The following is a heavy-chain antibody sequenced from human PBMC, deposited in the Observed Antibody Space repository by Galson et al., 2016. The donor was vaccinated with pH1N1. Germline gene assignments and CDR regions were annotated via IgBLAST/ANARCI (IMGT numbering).Heavy chain of an antibody. D-gene: IGHD6-19*01. CDR3: ARCLAVAGTFYFDS. V-gene: IGHV4-61*09. CDR2: IYTTGST. Sequence: TLSLTCVVSGGSISSGSFYWSWFRQPPGKGLEWIGYIYTTGSTSYNPSLKSRVTMSVDSSKNQFSLQLTSVTAAATAVYYCARCLAVAGTFYFDSWGQGTLVTVSS. CDR1: GGSISSGSFY. J-gene: IGHJ4*02.